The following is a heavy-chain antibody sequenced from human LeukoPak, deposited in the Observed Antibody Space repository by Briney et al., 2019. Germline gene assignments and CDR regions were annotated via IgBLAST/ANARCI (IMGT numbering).Heavy chain of an antibody. V-gene: IGHV4-59*01. CDR3: ARRSLGSSGYNERYDY. CDR2: IYYSGST. CDR1: GGSISSYY. Sequence: SETPSLTCTVSGGSISSYYWSWIRQPPGKGLEWIGYIYYSGSTNYNPSLKSRVTISVDTSKNQFSLKLSSVTAADTAVYYCARRSLGSSGYNERYDYWGQGTLVTVSS. D-gene: IGHD3-22*01. J-gene: IGHJ4*02.